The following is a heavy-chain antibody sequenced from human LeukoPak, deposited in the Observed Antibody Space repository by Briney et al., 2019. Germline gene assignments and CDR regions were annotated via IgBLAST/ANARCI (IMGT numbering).Heavy chain of an antibody. CDR1: GFTVSNNY. CDR2: IYSGDSGGST. V-gene: IGHV3-53*01. D-gene: IGHD3-10*01. J-gene: IGHJ5*02. CDR3: ARGFGDWGLSWFDP. Sequence: PGGSLRLSCAASGFTVSNNYMSWVRQAPGKGLEWVSVIYSGDSGGSTYYADSVKGRFTISRDNSKNTPYLQMNSLRAEVTAVYYCARGFGDWGLSWFDPWGQGTLVTVSP.